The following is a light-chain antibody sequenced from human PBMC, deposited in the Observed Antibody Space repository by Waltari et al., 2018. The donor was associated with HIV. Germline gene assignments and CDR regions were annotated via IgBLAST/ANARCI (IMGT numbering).Light chain of an antibody. CDR3: AAWDDSLSAFYV. CDR1: SSNIGSQY. J-gene: IGLJ1*01. CDR2: RNN. Sequence: QSVLTQPPSASGTPGQRVTISCSGSSSNIGSQYVTWYQPVPGTAPKLLIYRNNQRPSGVPDRFSGSKSGTSASLAISGLRSEDEADYYCAAWDDSLSAFYVFGTGTKVTVL. V-gene: IGLV1-47*01.